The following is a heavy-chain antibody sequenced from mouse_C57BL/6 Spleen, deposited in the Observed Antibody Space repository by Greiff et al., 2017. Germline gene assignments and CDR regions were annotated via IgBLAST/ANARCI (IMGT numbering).Heavy chain of an antibody. D-gene: IGHD2-4*01. CDR1: GYTFTSYW. V-gene: IGHV1-7*01. J-gene: IGHJ3*01. Sequence: VQLQQSGAELAKPGASVKLSCKASGYTFTSYWMHWVKQRPGQGLEWIGYINPSSGYTKYNQKFKDKATLTADKSSSTAYMQLSSLTYEYSAVYYCARAPNYDYDEGAWFAYWGQGTLVTVSA. CDR2: INPSSGYT. CDR3: ARAPNYDYDEGAWFAY.